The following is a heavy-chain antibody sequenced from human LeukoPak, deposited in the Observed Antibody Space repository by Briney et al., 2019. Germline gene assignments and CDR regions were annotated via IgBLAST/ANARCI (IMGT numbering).Heavy chain of an antibody. Sequence: GRSLRLSCAASGFTFTNYALHWVRQAPGKGLEWVAVISYDGTNKYYADSVKGRFTISRDNSKNTLSLQMNSLRAEDTALYYYARGFVLGAAKNYFDYWGQGALVTVSS. CDR2: ISYDGTNK. CDR3: ARGFVLGAAKNYFDY. D-gene: IGHD2-21*02. CDR1: GFTFTNYA. V-gene: IGHV3-30-3*01. J-gene: IGHJ4*02.